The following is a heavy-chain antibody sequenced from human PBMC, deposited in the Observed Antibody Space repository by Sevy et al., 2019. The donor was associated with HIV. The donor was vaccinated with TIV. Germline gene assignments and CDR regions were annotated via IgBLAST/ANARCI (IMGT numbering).Heavy chain of an antibody. CDR1: GFTFSDYA. V-gene: IGHV3-9*01. Sequence: GGSLRLSCAASGFTFSDYAMHWVRQVPGKGLEWVSGISWNSGAIGYADSVKGRFTISRDNAKNSLYLQMNSLRAEDTAVYYCAKDGGWDATGNWFDPWGQGTLVTVSS. CDR2: ISWNSGAI. J-gene: IGHJ5*02. CDR3: AKDGGWDATGNWFDP. D-gene: IGHD7-27*01.